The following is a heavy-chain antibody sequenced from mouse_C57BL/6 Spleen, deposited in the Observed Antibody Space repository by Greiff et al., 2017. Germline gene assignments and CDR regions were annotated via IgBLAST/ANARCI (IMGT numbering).Heavy chain of an antibody. J-gene: IGHJ1*03. CDR2: IDPETGGT. D-gene: IGHD2-3*01. CDR3: TRTDGYPFWYFDV. V-gene: IGHV1-15*01. Sequence: QVQLQQSGAELVRPGASVTLSCKASGYTFTDYEMHWVKQTPVHGLEWIGAIDPETGGTAYNQKFKGKAILTADKSSSTAYMELRSLTSEDSAVYYCTRTDGYPFWYFDVWGTGTTVTVSS. CDR1: GYTFTDYE.